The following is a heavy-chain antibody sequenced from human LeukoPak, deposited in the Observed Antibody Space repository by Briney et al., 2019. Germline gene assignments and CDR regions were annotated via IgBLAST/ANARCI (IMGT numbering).Heavy chain of an antibody. V-gene: IGHV3-30*18. J-gene: IGHJ4*02. CDR3: AKQLGYCSDGSCYFPY. CDR1: GFTFSSYG. D-gene: IGHD2-15*01. CDR2: ISYDGSNK. Sequence: GRSLRLSCAASGFTFSSYGMHWVRQAPGKGLEWVAVISYDGSNKYYADSVKGRFTISRDNSKNTLYLKMNSLRAEDTAVYYCAKQLGYCSDGSCYFPYWGQGTLVTVSS.